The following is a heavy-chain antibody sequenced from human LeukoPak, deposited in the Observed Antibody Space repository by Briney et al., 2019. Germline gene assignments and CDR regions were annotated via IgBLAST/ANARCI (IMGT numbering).Heavy chain of an antibody. Sequence: GGSLSLSCAASGFTFRSYAMSWVRQAPGKGLEWVSAISGSGGSTYYADSVKGRFTISRDNSQNTLYLQMNSLRAEDTAVYYCARTLGGAAMVSLFDYWGQGTLVTVSS. V-gene: IGHV3-23*01. CDR1: GFTFRSYA. D-gene: IGHD5-18*01. CDR2: ISGSGGST. J-gene: IGHJ4*02. CDR3: ARTLGGAAMVSLFDY.